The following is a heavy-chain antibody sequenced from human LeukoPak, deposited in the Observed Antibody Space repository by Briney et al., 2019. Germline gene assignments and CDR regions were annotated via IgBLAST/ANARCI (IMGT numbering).Heavy chain of an antibody. CDR2: INPDGSGT. J-gene: IGHJ4*02. Sequence: GGSLRLSCAASGFTFSTYWMHWVRQGPGKGLVWVSRINPDGSGTSYADSVKGRFTISRDNAKNTLFLQMNSLRDDDTAVYYCALDSGSGSYSGYWGQGVLVTVSS. CDR3: ALDSGSGSYSGY. V-gene: IGHV3-74*01. CDR1: GFTFSTYW. D-gene: IGHD3-10*01.